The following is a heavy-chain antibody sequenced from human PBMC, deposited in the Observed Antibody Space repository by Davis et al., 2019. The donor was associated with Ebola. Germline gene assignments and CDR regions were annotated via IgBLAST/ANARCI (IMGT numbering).Heavy chain of an antibody. CDR3: ASGWLRTYFDY. D-gene: IGHD5-12*01. J-gene: IGHJ4*02. V-gene: IGHV6-1*01. Sequence: PSETLSLTCAVSGDSVSISSGGYNWIRQSPSRGLEWLGRTYYNSKWFHDYAPSVKTRITINADTSKNLFSLQLSSVTPEDTAVYYCASGWLRTYFDYWGQGALVTVSS. CDR1: GDSVSISSGG. CDR2: TYYNSKWFH.